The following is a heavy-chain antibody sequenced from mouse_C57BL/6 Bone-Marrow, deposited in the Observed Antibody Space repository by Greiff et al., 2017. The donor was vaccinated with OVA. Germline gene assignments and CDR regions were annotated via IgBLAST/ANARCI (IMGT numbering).Heavy chain of an antibody. V-gene: IGHV1-9*01. D-gene: IGHD4-1*01. Sequence: QVQLKQSGAELMKPGASVKLSCKATGYTFTGYWIEWVKQRPGHGLEWIGEILPGSGSTNYNEKFKGKATFTADTSSNTAYMQRSSLTTEDSASYYCARGLTGHFDYWGQGTTLTVSS. J-gene: IGHJ2*01. CDR3: ARGLTGHFDY. CDR2: ILPGSGST. CDR1: GYTFTGYW.